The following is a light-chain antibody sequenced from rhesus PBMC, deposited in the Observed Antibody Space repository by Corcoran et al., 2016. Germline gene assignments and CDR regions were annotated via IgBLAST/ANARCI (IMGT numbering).Light chain of an antibody. CDR1: QGINKE. J-gene: IGKJ1*01. Sequence: DIQMTQSPSTLSASVGDRVTVTCRASQGINKELIWYQQKPGKAPSLLIYSASTLKTGVSLRFSGSGSGTDYTLTIRSLQPEDVATYYCLQDYTSPGTFGQGTKVEIK. CDR2: SAS. V-gene: IGKV1-94*01. CDR3: LQDYTSPGT.